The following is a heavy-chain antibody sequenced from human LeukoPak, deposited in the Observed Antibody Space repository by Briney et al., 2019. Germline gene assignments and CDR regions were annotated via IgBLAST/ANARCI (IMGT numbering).Heavy chain of an antibody. V-gene: IGHV3-9*01. CDR1: GFTFDEYA. CDR3: AKSSQWLAADY. CDR2: ISWNSGSI. D-gene: IGHD6-19*01. Sequence: SGGSLRLSCAASGFTFDEYAMHWVRQAPGKGLEWVSGISWNSGSIGYADSVKGRFTISRDNAKNSLYLQMNSLRAEDTALYYCAKSSQWLAADYWGQGTLVTVSS. J-gene: IGHJ4*02.